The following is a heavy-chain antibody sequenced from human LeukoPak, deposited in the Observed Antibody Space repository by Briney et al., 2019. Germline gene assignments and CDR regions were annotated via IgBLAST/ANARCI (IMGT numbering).Heavy chain of an antibody. D-gene: IGHD3-10*01. Sequence: SETLSLTCTVSGASITSYYWSWIPQPAGKGLEWIGRIYASGSTTYNPSLKSRVTMAVDTSKTQFSLKLSSVTAADTAVYYCARDSGTTGEVKFDPWGQGTLVTVSA. J-gene: IGHJ5*02. V-gene: IGHV4-4*07. CDR2: IYASGST. CDR3: ARDSGTTGEVKFDP. CDR1: GASITSYY.